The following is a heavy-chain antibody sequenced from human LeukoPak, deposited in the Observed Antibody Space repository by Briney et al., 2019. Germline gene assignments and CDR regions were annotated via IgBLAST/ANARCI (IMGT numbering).Heavy chain of an antibody. CDR3: ARRGMGQQLVLAY. CDR2: INHSGGT. J-gene: IGHJ4*02. Sequence: SETLSLTCAVDGGSFSGYYWTWIRQPPGKGLEWIGEINHSGGTNYNPSLKSRVTISVDTSKNQFSLRLSSVTAADTAVYYCARRGMGQQLVLAYWGQGTLVTVSS. CDR1: GGSFSGYY. D-gene: IGHD6-13*01. V-gene: IGHV4-34*01.